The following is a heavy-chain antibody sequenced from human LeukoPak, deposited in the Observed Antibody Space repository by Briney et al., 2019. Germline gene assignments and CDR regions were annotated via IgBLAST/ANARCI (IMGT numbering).Heavy chain of an antibody. Sequence: SETLSLTCTVSGGSISSYYWSWIRQPAGKGLEWIGRIYTSGTTHYNPSLKSRVTMSVDTSKNQFSLKLSSVTAADTAVYFCARGGPPGYYYDYYMDVWGKGTTVTISS. CDR1: GGSISSYY. V-gene: IGHV4-4*07. CDR2: IYTSGTT. CDR3: ARGGPPGYYYDYYMDV. J-gene: IGHJ6*03.